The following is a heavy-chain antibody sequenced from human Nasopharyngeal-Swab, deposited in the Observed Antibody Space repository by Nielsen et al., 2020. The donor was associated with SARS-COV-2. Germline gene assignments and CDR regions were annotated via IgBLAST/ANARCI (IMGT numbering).Heavy chain of an antibody. V-gene: IGHV3-9*01. CDR2: ITWNSGV. CDR3: TKGRADYSNPSFDN. Sequence: SLKISCAASGFTFENYAMHWVRQAPGKGLEWVSGITWNSGVAYTDSVKGRFTISRDNARNSLYLQMNSLRTEDTAFYYCTKGRADYSNPSFDNWGQGTLVTVSS. CDR1: GFTFENYA. D-gene: IGHD4-11*01. J-gene: IGHJ4*02.